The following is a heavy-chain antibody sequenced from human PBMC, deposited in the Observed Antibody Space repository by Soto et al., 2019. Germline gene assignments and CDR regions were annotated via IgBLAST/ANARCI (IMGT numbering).Heavy chain of an antibody. D-gene: IGHD3-3*01. V-gene: IGHV3-66*03. Sequence: EVQLVESGGGLIQPGGSLRLSCAASGFTVSSNYMSWVRQAPGKGLEWVSVIYSGGSTYYADSVKGRFTISRDNSKNTLYLQMNSLRAEDTAVYYCAKDLDYDFWSGYYFRYYYYGMDVWGQGTTVTVSS. CDR1: GFTVSSNY. CDR2: IYSGGST. J-gene: IGHJ6*02. CDR3: AKDLDYDFWSGYYFRYYYYGMDV.